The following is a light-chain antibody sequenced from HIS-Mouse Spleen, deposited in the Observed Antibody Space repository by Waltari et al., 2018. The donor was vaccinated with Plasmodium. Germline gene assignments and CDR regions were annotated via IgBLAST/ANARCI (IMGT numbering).Light chain of an antibody. Sequence: EIVMTQPPATLSVSPGETATLSRRASQSVSSNLAWYQQKPGQAHKLLIYGAATRDTGIPDRFSGSGSGTEFTLTISSLQAEDFAVYYCQQYNNWPFTFGQGTKVEIK. J-gene: IGKJ2*01. V-gene: IGKV3-15*01. CDR2: GAA. CDR1: QSVSSN. CDR3: QQYNNWPFT.